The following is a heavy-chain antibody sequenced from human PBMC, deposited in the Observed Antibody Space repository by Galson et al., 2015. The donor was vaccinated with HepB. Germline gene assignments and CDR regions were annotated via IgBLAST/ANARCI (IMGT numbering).Heavy chain of an antibody. V-gene: IGHV3-7*01. CDR1: GFTFSSYW. CDR2: IKQDGSEK. Sequence: SLRLSCAASGFTFSSYWMSWVRQAPGKGLEWVANIKQDGSEKYYVDSVKGRFTISRDNAKNSLYLQMNSLRAEDTAVYYCAREGRVVVIAYSDAFDIWGQGTMVTVSS. D-gene: IGHD2-21*01. J-gene: IGHJ3*02. CDR3: AREGRVVVIAYSDAFDI.